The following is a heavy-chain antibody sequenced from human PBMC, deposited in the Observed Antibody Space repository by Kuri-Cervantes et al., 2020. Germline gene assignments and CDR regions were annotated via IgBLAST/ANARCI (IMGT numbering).Heavy chain of an antibody. CDR1: GFTFSSYA. D-gene: IGHD1-26*01. Sequence: GGSLRLSCAASGFTFSSYAMHWVRQAPGKGLEWVAVISYDGSNKYYADSVKGRFTISRDNSKNTLYLQMNSLRAEDTAVYYCARIVGATRFFDYWGQGTLVTVSS. J-gene: IGHJ4*02. V-gene: IGHV3-30*14. CDR2: ISYDGSNK. CDR3: ARIVGATRFFDY.